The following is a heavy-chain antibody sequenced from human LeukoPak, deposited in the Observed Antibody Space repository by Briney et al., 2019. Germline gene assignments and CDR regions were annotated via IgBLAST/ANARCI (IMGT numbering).Heavy chain of an antibody. Sequence: GGSLRLSCAASGFTFSSYAMSWVRQAPGRGLEWVSAISGSGGSTYYADSVKGRFTISRDNAKNSLYLQMNSLRAEDTAVYYCARDPPYSGSYYFGYWGQGTLVTVSS. J-gene: IGHJ4*02. D-gene: IGHD1-26*01. CDR3: ARDPPYSGSYYFGY. CDR1: GFTFSSYA. V-gene: IGHV3-23*01. CDR2: ISGSGGST.